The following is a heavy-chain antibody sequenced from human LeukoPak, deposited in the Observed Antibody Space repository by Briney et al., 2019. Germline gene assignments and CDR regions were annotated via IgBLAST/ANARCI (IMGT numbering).Heavy chain of an antibody. CDR3: AKDRKRHGISDY. D-gene: IGHD4-23*01. CDR2: ITYDGSNQ. V-gene: IGHV3-30*02. Sequence: GGSLRLSCAASGFTFSSYGMYWVRQAPGKGPEWAAFITYDGSNQYYADSVKGRFTISRDNSKNTLYLQMNSLRPEDTAVYYCAKDRKRHGISDYWGQGTLVTVSS. J-gene: IGHJ4*02. CDR1: GFTFSSYG.